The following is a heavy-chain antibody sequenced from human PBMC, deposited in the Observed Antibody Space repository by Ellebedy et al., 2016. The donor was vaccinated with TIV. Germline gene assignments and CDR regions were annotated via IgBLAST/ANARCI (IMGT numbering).Heavy chain of an antibody. CDR3: ARRVYGSGSFWFDP. Sequence: ASVKVSXXASGYTFTGYYMHWVRQAPGQGLEWMGWINPNSGGTNYAQKFQGWVTMTRDTSISTAYMELSRLRSDDTAVYYCARRVYGSGSFWFDPWGQGTLVTVSS. V-gene: IGHV1-2*04. J-gene: IGHJ5*02. CDR1: GYTFTGYY. D-gene: IGHD3-10*01. CDR2: INPNSGGT.